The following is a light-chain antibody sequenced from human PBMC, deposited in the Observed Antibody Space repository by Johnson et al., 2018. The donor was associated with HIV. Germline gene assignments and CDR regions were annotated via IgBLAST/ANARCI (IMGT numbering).Light chain of an antibody. CDR3: GTWDSSLSAEV. CDR2: DNN. Sequence: QSVLTQPPSVSAAPGQKVTISCSGSSSNIGSNFVSWYQQVPGTAPKLLIYDNNKRPSGIPDRFSGSKSGTSATLGITGLQTGDEADYYCGTWDSSLSAEVFGTGTQVTVL. CDR1: SSNIGSNF. J-gene: IGLJ1*01. V-gene: IGLV1-51*01.